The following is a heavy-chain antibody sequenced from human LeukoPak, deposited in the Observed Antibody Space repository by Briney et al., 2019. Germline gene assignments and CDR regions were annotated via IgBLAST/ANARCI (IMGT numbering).Heavy chain of an antibody. CDR3: AKGGFLTPGPDY. CDR1: GFTFSSYA. V-gene: IGHV3-23*01. CDR2: ISGSGGST. Sequence: GGSLRLSCAASGFTFSSYAMSWVRQAPGKGLEWVSAISGSGGSTYYADSVKGRFTISRDNSKNTLYLQMNGLRAEDTAVYYCAKGGFLTPGPDYWGQGTLVTVSS. D-gene: IGHD3-3*01. J-gene: IGHJ4*02.